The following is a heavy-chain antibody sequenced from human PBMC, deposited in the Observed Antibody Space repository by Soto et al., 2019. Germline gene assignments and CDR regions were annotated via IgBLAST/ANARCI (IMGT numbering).Heavy chain of an antibody. V-gene: IGHV4-30-4*01. CDR3: ARATRYDYVWGSYRNYYGMDV. CDR2: IYYSGST. J-gene: IGHJ6*02. CDR1: GGSISSGDYY. D-gene: IGHD3-16*02. Sequence: QVQLQESGPGLVKPSQTLSLTCTVSGGSISSGDYYWSWIRQPPGKGLEWIGYIYYSGSTYYNPSLKSRINISADTSKNQFSLKLSSVTAADTAVHYCARATRYDYVWGSYRNYYGMDVWGQGTTVTVSS.